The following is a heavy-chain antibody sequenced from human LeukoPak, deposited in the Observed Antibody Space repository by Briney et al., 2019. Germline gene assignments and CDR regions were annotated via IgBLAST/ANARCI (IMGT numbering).Heavy chain of an antibody. CDR1: GYTFTGYY. CDR2: INPNSGGT. V-gene: IGHV1-2*02. CDR3: ARGFPTFRYSSLDANSNPPFDY. Sequence: GASVKVSCKASGYTFTGYYMHWVRQAPGQGLEWMGWINPNSGGTNYAQKFQGRVTMTRDTSISTAYMELSRLRSDDTAVYYCARGFPTFRYSSLDANSNPPFDYWGQGTLVTVSS. D-gene: IGHD6-13*01. J-gene: IGHJ4*02.